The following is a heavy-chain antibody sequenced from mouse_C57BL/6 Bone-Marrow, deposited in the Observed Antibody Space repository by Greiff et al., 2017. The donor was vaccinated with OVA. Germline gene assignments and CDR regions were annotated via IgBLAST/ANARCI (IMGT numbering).Heavy chain of an antibody. CDR2: IHPNSGST. V-gene: IGHV1-64*01. J-gene: IGHJ2*01. CDR3: ASPPYDRDYFDY. CDR1: GYTFTCYW. D-gene: IGHD2-3*01. Sequence: VQLQQSGAELVKPGASVKLSCKASGYTFTCYWMHWVKQRPGQGLEWIGMIHPNSGSTNYNEKFKSKATLTVDKSSSTAYMQLSSLTSEDSAVYYCASPPYDRDYFDYWGQGTTLTVSS.